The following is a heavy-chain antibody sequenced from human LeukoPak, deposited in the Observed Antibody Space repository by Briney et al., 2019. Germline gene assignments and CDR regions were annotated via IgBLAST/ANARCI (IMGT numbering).Heavy chain of an antibody. Sequence: SETLSLTCTVSGGSINSLYWNWIRQLPGKGLEWIGYIHYSGITNYNPSFNSRVTISLDTSKNQFSLKLNSVTAADMAVYYCARGSRAVTTSSNIHPYYFDYWGQGTLVTVSS. D-gene: IGHD4-17*01. J-gene: IGHJ4*02. CDR1: GGSINSLY. CDR2: IHYSGIT. V-gene: IGHV4-59*01. CDR3: ARGSRAVTTSSNIHPYYFDY.